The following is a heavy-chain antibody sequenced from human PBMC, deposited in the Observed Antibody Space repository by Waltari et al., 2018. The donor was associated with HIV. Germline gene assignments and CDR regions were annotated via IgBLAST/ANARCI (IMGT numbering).Heavy chain of an antibody. CDR1: GGSFSGYY. J-gene: IGHJ5*02. V-gene: IGHV4-34*01. D-gene: IGHD6-19*01. Sequence: QVQLQQWGAGLLKPSETLSLTCAVYGGSFSGYYGSWIRQPPGKGLEWIGEINHSGSTNYNPSLKSRVTISVDTSKNQFSLKLSSVTAADTAVYYCAGVGAVAGTLEAAFDPWGQGTLVTVSS. CDR2: INHSGST. CDR3: AGVGAVAGTLEAAFDP.